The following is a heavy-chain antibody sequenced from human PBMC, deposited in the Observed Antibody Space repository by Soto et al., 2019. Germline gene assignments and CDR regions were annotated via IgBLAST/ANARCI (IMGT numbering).Heavy chain of an antibody. V-gene: IGHV1-18*04. CDR1: GYTFASYG. D-gene: IGHD1-1*01. Sequence: QVHLVQSGAEVKETGASVKVSCRASGYTFASYGISWVRRAPGHGLEWMGWITFYNGATHYGLSFQGRVTMTRDTSISTAYMELSSLRSDDTAVYYCASHDPGARFDPWGQGTLVIVSS. CDR2: ITFYNGAT. J-gene: IGHJ5*02. CDR3: ASHDPGARFDP.